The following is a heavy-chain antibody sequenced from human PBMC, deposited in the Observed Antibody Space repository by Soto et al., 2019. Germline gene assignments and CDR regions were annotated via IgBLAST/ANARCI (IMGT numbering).Heavy chain of an antibody. CDR3: ARDGSSGHNFDY. CDR1: GFTFSSYG. D-gene: IGHD6-19*01. Sequence: QVQLAESGGGVVQPGRSLRLSCAASGFTFSSYGMHWVRQAPGKGLEWVAVIWYDGSNKYYADSVKGRFTISRDNSKNTGYLQMNSLRSEDTAVYYCARDGSSGHNFDYWGQGTLVTVSS. V-gene: IGHV3-33*01. J-gene: IGHJ4*02. CDR2: IWYDGSNK.